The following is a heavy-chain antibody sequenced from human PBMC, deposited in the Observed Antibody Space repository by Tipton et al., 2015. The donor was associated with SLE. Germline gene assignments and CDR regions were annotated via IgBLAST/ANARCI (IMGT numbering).Heavy chain of an antibody. V-gene: IGHV4-59*11. CDR1: GGSISPHY. J-gene: IGHJ6*02. D-gene: IGHD4-23*01. CDR3: ARTPGGNWFYYYGMDV. CDR2: IYYSGGA. Sequence: TLSLTCTVSGGSISPHYWPWIRQPPGKGLEWIGYIYYSGGADYNPSLKSRVTISVDTSKNQFSLKLSSVTAADTAVYYCARTPGGNWFYYYGMDVWGQGTTVTVSS.